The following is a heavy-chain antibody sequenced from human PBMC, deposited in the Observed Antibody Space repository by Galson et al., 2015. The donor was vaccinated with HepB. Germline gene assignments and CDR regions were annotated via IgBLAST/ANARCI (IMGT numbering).Heavy chain of an antibody. V-gene: IGHV4-59*08. CDR1: GASVTGYY. D-gene: IGHD3-10*01. CDR2: IYYDGNT. CDR3: ARHGFGSEDNV. Sequence: SETLSLTCTVSGASVTGYYWSWIRQPPGKGLQWIGYIYYDGNTNYNPSLKSRVTMSVDTSKNQFSLNLRSVTAKDTAVYYCARHGFGSEDNVWGQGTLVAVSS. J-gene: IGHJ1*01.